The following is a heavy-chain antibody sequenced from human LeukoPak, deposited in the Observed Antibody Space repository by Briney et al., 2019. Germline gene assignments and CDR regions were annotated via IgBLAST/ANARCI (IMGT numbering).Heavy chain of an antibody. Sequence: SETLSLTCTVSSYSISSGYYWGWIRQPPGKGLEWIGSIYHSGSTNYNPSLKSRVTISVDTSKNQFSLKLSSVTAADSAVYYCARRRGIAVAGTMNWYFDLWGRGTLVTVSS. CDR3: ARRRGIAVAGTMNWYFDL. V-gene: IGHV4-38-2*02. CDR2: IYHSGST. J-gene: IGHJ2*01. CDR1: SYSISSGYY. D-gene: IGHD6-19*01.